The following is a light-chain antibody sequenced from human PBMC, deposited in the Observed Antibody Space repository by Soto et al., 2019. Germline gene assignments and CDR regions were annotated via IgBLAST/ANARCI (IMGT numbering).Light chain of an antibody. CDR1: QNINTY. J-gene: IGKJ2*02. Sequence: DIQMTQSPSSLSTSVGDRVTITCRASQNINTYLNWYQQKPGKAPKLLIYAASTLQSGVPSRFSGSGSGTDFTLTISSLQAEDFAAYYCQQSSSTPCTFGQGTKLEIK. V-gene: IGKV1-39*01. CDR2: AAS. CDR3: QQSSSTPCT.